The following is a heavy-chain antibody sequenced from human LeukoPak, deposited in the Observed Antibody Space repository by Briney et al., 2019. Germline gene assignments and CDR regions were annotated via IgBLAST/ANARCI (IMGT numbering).Heavy chain of an antibody. CDR2: FDPEDGET. CDR3: ARDLTDYYGSGSYYISFDY. V-gene: IGHV1-24*01. Sequence: GASVKVSCKVSGYTLTELSMHWVRQAPGKGLEWMGGFDPEDGETIYAQKFQGRVTMTEDTSTDTAYMELSSLRSEDTAVYYCARDLTDYYGSGSYYISFDYWGQGTLVTVSS. CDR1: GYTLTELS. J-gene: IGHJ4*02. D-gene: IGHD3-10*01.